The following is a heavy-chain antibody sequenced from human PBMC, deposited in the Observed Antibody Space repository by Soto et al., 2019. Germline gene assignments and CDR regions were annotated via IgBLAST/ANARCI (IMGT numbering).Heavy chain of an antibody. D-gene: IGHD3-9*01. V-gene: IGHV5-51*01. CDR1: GYSFSSYW. CDR3: AGNSLTGYYNYYYSMDV. J-gene: IGHJ6*02. Sequence: LKISCKSSGYSFSSYWIAWVRLMPVKGLEWMGSIYPDDSDTKYSPSFQGQVTISADKSISAAYLQWSSLKASDTAIYYCAGNSLTGYYNYYYSMDVWGQGTTVTVSS. CDR2: IYPDDSDT.